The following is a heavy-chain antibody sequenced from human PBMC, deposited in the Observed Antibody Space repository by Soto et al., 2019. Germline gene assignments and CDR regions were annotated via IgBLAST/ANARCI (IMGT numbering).Heavy chain of an antibody. CDR1: GGTFSSYP. CDR2: IIPILGIA. J-gene: IGHJ5*02. CDR3: ARIGPVNQQHDP. V-gene: IGHV1-69*02. D-gene: IGHD6-13*01. Sequence: QVQLVHSGAEVKKPGSSVKVSCKASGGTFSSYPISWVRQAPGQGLEWMGRIIPILGIANYAQKFQGRVTITADKSASTAYMELSSLRSEDTAVYYCARIGPVNQQHDPWGLGTLVTVSS.